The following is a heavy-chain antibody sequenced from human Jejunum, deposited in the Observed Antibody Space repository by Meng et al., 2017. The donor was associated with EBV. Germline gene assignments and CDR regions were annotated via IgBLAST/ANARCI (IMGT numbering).Heavy chain of an antibody. V-gene: IGHV3-30*04. CDR3: AKERRGWYAEN. J-gene: IGHJ4*02. D-gene: IGHD6-19*01. Sequence: QVQLVESGXXXXXPXGSXMISCAASGFNFSNYAMHWVRQAPGKGLEWVAIITYDGSEDYYADSVKGRFTISRDNSKDTLSLQMNSLSAEDTAVYFCAKERRGWYAENWGQGTLVTVSS. CDR1: GFNFSNYA. CDR2: ITYDGSED.